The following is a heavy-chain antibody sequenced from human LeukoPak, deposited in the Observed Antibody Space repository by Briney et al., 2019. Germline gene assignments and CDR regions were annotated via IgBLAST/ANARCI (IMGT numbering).Heavy chain of an antibody. CDR1: GGSISSSSYY. J-gene: IGHJ4*02. D-gene: IGHD6-13*01. V-gene: IGHV4-39*01. Sequence: SETLSLTCTVSGGSISSSSYYWGWIRQSPGKGLEWIGSIYYSGSTYYNPSLKSRVTISVDTSKNQFSLKLSSVTAADTAVYYCARQGSSSYFDYWGQGTLVTVSS. CDR2: IYYSGST. CDR3: ARQGSSSYFDY.